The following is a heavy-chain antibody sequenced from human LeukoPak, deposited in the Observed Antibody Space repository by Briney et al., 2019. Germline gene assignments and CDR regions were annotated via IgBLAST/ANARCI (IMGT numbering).Heavy chain of an antibody. V-gene: IGHV1-18*01. D-gene: IGHD2-2*01. CDR2: ISAYNGNT. Sequence: GASVNVSCKCSGYTFTSYGISWVRQPAGRGLEWMGWISAYNGNTNYVQRLQGRVTITTDRYTRAAYVDANDLRSDDTAVYYCASAPVVPAAKTYYYYYYMGVWGKGTTVTVSS. J-gene: IGHJ6*03. CDR1: GYTFTSYG. CDR3: ASAPVVPAAKTYYYYYYMGV.